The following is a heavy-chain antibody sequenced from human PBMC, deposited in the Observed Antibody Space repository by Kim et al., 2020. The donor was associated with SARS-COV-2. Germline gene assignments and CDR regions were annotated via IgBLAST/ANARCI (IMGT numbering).Heavy chain of an antibody. CDR2: T. Sequence: TDYNPSLRSRVTISVDTSKTQFSLKLSSVTAADTAVYYCARRVQQLVFDYWGQGTLVTVSS. D-gene: IGHD6-13*01. J-gene: IGHJ4*02. CDR3: ARRVQQLVFDY. V-gene: IGHV4-39*01.